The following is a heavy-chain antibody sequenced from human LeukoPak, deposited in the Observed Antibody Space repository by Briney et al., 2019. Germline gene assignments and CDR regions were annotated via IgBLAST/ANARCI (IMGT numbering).Heavy chain of an antibody. CDR1: GGSVSSRTYY. J-gene: IGHJ4*02. Sequence: PSATLSLTCTVSGGSVSSRTYYWGWIRQPPGKGLEWIGTVYYSGPAYYNPSLKSRVSISVDTSKNQFSLELSSVTAADTAVYFCARGSLRRSGYDPDDYWGQGTLVTVSS. CDR3: ARGSLRRSGYDPDDY. V-gene: IGHV4-39*01. CDR2: VYYSGPA. D-gene: IGHD5-12*01.